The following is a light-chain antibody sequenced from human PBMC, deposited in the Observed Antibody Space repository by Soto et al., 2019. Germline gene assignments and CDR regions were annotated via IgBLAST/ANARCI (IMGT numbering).Light chain of an antibody. Sequence: EIVLTQSPGTLSLSPGERATLSCRASQSVTSSYLAWYQQKPGQAPRLLIYGASSRATGIPDRFSGSGSGTHFTLTISRLEPEDFAVYYCQQYDTSPLFGPGTKVDIK. V-gene: IGKV3-20*01. CDR1: QSVTSSY. CDR2: GAS. J-gene: IGKJ3*01. CDR3: QQYDTSPL.